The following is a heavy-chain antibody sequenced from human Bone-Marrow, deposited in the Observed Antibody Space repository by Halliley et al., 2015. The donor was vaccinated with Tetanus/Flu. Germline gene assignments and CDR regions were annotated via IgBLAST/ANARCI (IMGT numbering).Heavy chain of an antibody. Sequence: EWIGYVYYSDSGTTNYNPSLRGRVTISGDRSKNQVSLRLSSVTAADTGVYYCASDYINYALDTWGQGTLVTVPS. CDR3: ASDYINYALDT. D-gene: IGHD4-4*01. CDR2: VYYSDSGTT. V-gene: IGHV4-59*01. J-gene: IGHJ5*02.